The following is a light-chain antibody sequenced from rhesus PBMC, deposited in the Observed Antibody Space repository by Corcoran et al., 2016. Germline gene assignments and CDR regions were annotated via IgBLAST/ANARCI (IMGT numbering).Light chain of an antibody. CDR3: LQYFSSPWT. V-gene: IGKV1-22*01. CDR2: KAT. Sequence: DIQMTQSPSSLSASVGDKVTLSCRASQAISIYLAWYQQKPGKAPKVLLYKATNLQSGVPSRFSGRGSGTDFRLTISSLQPEDFATYSCLQYFSSPWTFGKGTKVEIK. CDR1: QAISIY. J-gene: IGKJ1*01.